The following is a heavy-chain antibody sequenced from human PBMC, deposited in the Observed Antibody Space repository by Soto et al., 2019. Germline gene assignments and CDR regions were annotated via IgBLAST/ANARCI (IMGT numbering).Heavy chain of an antibody. CDR3: AKCIEGSYGLDYYYGMDV. CDR2: ISGRGGST. Sequence: GGSLRLSCAASGFTFSSYAMSWVRQAPGKGLEWVSAISGRGGSTYYADSVKGRFTISRDNSKNTLYLQMNSLRAEDTAVYYCAKCIEGSYGLDYYYGMDVWGQGTTVTVSS. CDR1: GFTFSSYA. V-gene: IGHV3-23*01. J-gene: IGHJ6*02. D-gene: IGHD5-18*01.